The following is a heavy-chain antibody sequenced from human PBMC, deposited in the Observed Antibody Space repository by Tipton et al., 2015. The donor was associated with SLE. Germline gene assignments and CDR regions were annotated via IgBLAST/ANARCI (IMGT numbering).Heavy chain of an antibody. CDR2: ITSERSGA. J-gene: IGHJ5*02. D-gene: IGHD1-26*01. Sequence: SLRLSCAASGFTFSKYWMHWVRQAPGKGLVWVSRITSERSGADYADSVKGRFTISRDNAKNTLYLQMNSLRAEDTAVYYCASSSGNYGDWFDPWGQGTLVTVSS. CDR1: GFTFSKYW. V-gene: IGHV3-74*01. CDR3: ASSSGNYGDWFDP.